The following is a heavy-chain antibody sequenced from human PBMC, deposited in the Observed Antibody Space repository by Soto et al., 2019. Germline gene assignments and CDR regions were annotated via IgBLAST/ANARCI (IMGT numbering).Heavy chain of an antibody. CDR3: ARHVRRHYYDSIDYRGGSAEYFQH. V-gene: IGHV4-39*01. CDR2: IYYSGST. D-gene: IGHD3-22*01. Sequence: QLQLQESGPGLVKPSETLSLSCTVSGGSISSSSYYWGWIRQPPGKGLEWIGSIYYSGSTYYNPSLQSRVPISVDTSKNQFSLKLSSVTAADTAVYYCARHVRRHYYDSIDYRGGSAEYFQHWGQGTLVTVSS. CDR1: GGSISSSSYY. J-gene: IGHJ1*01.